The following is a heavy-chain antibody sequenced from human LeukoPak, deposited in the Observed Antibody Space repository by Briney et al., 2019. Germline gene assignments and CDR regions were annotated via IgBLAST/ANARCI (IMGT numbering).Heavy chain of an antibody. V-gene: IGHV4-4*02. D-gene: IGHD3-10*01. CDR2: IYHSGST. CDR3: ARGEGYGSGSYSFHY. J-gene: IGHJ4*02. CDR1: GGSISSSNW. Sequence: SGTLSLTCAVSGGSISSSNWRGWVRQPPGEGLEWIGEIYHSGSTNYNPSLKRRVTISVDKSKNQFSLKLSSVTAADTAVYDCARGEGYGSGSYSFHYWGQGTLVTVSS.